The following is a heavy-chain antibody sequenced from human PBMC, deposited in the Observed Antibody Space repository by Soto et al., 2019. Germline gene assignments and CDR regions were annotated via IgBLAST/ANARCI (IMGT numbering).Heavy chain of an antibody. J-gene: IGHJ4*02. CDR2: INAGNGNT. CDR1: GYTFTSYA. D-gene: IGHD3-22*01. CDR3: ARGSGPMIEWH. Sequence: QVQLVQSGAEEKKPGASVKVSCKASGYTFTSYAMHWVRQAPGQGLEWMGWINAGNGNTKYSQKFQGRVTITRDTSASTAYMELSSLRSEDTAVYYCARGSGPMIEWHWGQGTLVTVSS. V-gene: IGHV1-3*05.